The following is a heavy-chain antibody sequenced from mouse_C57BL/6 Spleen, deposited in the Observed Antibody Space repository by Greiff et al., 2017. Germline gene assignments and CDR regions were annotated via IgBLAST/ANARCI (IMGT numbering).Heavy chain of an antibody. CDR3: ARENTTVVPTRAMDY. CDR1: GYTFTDHT. CDR2: IYPRDGST. V-gene: IGHV1-78*01. Sequence: QVQLQQSDAELVKLGASVKISCKVSGYTFTDHTIHWMKQRPDQGLEWIGYIYPRDGSTKYNEKFKGKATLTADKSSSTAYMQLNSLTSEDSAVYFCARENTTVVPTRAMDYWGQGTSVTVSS. D-gene: IGHD1-1*01. J-gene: IGHJ4*01.